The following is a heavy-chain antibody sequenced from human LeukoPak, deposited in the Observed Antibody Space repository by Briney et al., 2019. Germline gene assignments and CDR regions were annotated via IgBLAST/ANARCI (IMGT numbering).Heavy chain of an antibody. J-gene: IGHJ4*02. CDR3: AKSDWFGESKFDC. CDR2: ISGSGGST. CDR1: GFTFSSYA. V-gene: IGHV3-23*01. Sequence: GGSLRLSCAASGFTFSSYAMSWVRQAPGKGLEWVSAISGSGGSTYYADSVKGRFTISRDNSKNTLSLQMNSLRAEDTAVYYCAKSDWFGESKFDCWGQGTLVTVSS. D-gene: IGHD3-10*01.